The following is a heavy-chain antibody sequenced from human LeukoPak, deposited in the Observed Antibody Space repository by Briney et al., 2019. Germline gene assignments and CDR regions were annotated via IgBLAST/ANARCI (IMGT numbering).Heavy chain of an antibody. Sequence: SETLSLTCTVSGGSIRYYYWSWIRQSPGKGLEWIGYIYYNGSTNYNPSLKRRVSISVDTSKNQFSLKVTSVTAADTAVYYCARKGGLFDYWGQGTLVTVSS. CDR1: GGSIRYYY. J-gene: IGHJ4*02. V-gene: IGHV4-59*01. CDR2: IYYNGST. CDR3: ARKGGLFDY. D-gene: IGHD2-15*01.